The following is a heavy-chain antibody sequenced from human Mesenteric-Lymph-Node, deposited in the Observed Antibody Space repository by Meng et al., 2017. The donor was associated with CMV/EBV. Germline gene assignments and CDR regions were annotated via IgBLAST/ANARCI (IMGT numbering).Heavy chain of an antibody. J-gene: IGHJ3*02. Sequence: WIRQPPGRGLEWIGSIYYTGSTYYNPSLKSRVTISVDMSKKQFSLRLRSVTAADTAVYFCARDLVGPTIPLNDAFDIWGQGIVVTVSS. CDR2: IYYTGST. V-gene: IGHV4-39*07. CDR3: ARDLVGPTIPLNDAFDI. D-gene: IGHD1-26*01.